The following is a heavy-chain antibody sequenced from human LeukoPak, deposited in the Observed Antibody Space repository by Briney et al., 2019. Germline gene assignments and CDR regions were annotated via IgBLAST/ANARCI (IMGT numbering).Heavy chain of an antibody. CDR1: GFTFGKYW. CDR2: IKLDGSEK. Sequence: GGSLRLSCVASGFTFGKYWMSWVRQAPGKGLEWVANIKLDGSEKNYVDSVKGRLTISRDNTKNSLYLQMNSLRAEDTAVFYCARDQYDTWSRRGNFDSWGQGTLVIVSS. V-gene: IGHV3-7*03. CDR3: ARDQYDTWSRRGNFDS. J-gene: IGHJ4*02. D-gene: IGHD3-3*01.